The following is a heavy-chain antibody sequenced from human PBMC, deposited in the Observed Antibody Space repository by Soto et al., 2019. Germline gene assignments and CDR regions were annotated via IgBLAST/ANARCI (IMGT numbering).Heavy chain of an antibody. CDR1: GFTFSNVW. Sequence: TWGSLRLSCAASGFTFSNVWMNRVRQAPGKGLEWVGRIKSRTDGGTTDYAAPVKGRFTISRDDSKNTLYLQMNSLKTEDTAVYYCTTDRAQEAAAGPGYYYYGMDVWGQGTTVTVSS. CDR2: IKSRTDGGTT. CDR3: TTDRAQEAAAGPGYYYYGMDV. J-gene: IGHJ6*02. D-gene: IGHD6-13*01. V-gene: IGHV3-15*07.